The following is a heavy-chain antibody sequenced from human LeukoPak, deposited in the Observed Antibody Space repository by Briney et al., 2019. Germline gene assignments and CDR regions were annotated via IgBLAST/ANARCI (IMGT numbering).Heavy chain of an antibody. J-gene: IGHJ4*02. Sequence: SETLSLTCAVYGGSFSGYYWSWIRQPPGKGLEWIGEINHSGSTNYNPSLKSRVTISVDTSKNQFSLKLSSVTAADTAAYYCASTEGYCSGGSCCPDYWGQGTLVTVSS. CDR3: ASTEGYCSGGSCCPDY. CDR1: GGSFSGYY. V-gene: IGHV4-34*01. D-gene: IGHD2-15*01. CDR2: INHSGST.